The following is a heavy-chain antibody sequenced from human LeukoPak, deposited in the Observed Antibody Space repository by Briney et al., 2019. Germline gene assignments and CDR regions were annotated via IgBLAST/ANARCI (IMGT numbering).Heavy chain of an antibody. V-gene: IGHV4-59*12. CDR2: IYHSGST. J-gene: IGHJ4*02. D-gene: IGHD6-13*01. CDR3: ARDRGSSWYNGLFDY. CDR1: GVSIRSDY. Sequence: SETLSLTCDVSGVSIRSDYWSWIRQPPGKGLEYIGYIYHSGSTNYNPSLKGRVTISLDTSNNQFSLKLSSVTAADTAVYYCARDRGSSWYNGLFDYWGQGTLVTVSS.